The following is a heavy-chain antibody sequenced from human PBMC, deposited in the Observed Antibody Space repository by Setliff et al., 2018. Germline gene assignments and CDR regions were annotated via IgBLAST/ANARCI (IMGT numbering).Heavy chain of an antibody. D-gene: IGHD5-12*01. CDR2: ISSSGSSV. Sequence: GGSLRLSCAASEFTFSSYEMNWVRQAPGKGLEWVSYISSSGSSVYYADSVKGRFTISRDNAKNSLYLQMNSLRAEDTAVYYCARVYSGYDPNHYFDYWGQGTLVTVSS. J-gene: IGHJ4*02. CDR3: ARVYSGYDPNHYFDY. V-gene: IGHV3-48*03. CDR1: EFTFSSYE.